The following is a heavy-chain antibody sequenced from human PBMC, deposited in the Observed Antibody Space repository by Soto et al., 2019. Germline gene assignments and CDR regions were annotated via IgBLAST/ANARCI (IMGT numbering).Heavy chain of an antibody. D-gene: IGHD3-22*01. V-gene: IGHV1-46*01. CDR3: ARSPYSSGYYYAIDY. Sequence: GASVKVSCKASGYTIIMYYIHWMRQAPGQGLEWMGLINPSGGSTTYAQKFQGRVTMTRDTSTSTVYMDLSSLKSEDTAVYYCARSPYSSGYYYAIDYWCQGTQVTVSS. J-gene: IGHJ4*02. CDR2: INPSGGST. CDR1: GYTIIMYY.